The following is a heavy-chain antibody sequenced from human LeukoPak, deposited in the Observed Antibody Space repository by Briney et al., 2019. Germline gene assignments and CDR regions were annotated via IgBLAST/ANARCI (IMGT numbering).Heavy chain of an antibody. D-gene: IGHD3-10*01. J-gene: IGHJ4*02. CDR3: AKGLPGVPGYFDY. CDR2: ISGSVGST. CDR1: GFTFSSYE. Sequence: PGGSLRLSCAASGFTFSSYEMSWVRQAPGKGLEWVSAISGSVGSTYYADSVKGRSSISRDNSKHTLYLQMNSQVAEDTAVYYCAKGLPGVPGYFDYWGQGTLVTVSS. V-gene: IGHV3-23*01.